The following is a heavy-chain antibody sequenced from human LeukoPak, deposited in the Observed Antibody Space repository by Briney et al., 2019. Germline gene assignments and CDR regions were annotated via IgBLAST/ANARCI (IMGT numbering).Heavy chain of an antibody. CDR2: IIPIFGTA. V-gene: IGHV1-69*13. D-gene: IGHD6-13*01. CDR3: ARDKLRAAAAPPGYNWFDP. J-gene: IGHJ5*02. CDR1: GGTFSSYA. Sequence: SVKVSCKASGGTFSSYAISWVRQAPGQGLEWMGGIIPIFGTANYAQKFQGRVTITADESTSTAYMELSSLRSEDTAVYYCARDKLRAAAAPPGYNWFDPWGQGTLVTVSS.